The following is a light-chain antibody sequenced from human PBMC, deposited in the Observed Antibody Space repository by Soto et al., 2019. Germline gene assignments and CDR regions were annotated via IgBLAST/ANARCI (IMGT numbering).Light chain of an antibody. CDR2: MAS. J-gene: IGKJ2*01. CDR3: QQYNSYPYT. V-gene: IGKV1-5*03. Sequence: DIQMTQSPSTLSASVGDRVTITCRASQNIYNWLAWYQQKPGKAPKLLIYMASTLESGVPSRFSGSGSGTEFTLTISGLQPDDFSTYSCQQYNSYPYTFGQGPKLEMK. CDR1: QNIYNW.